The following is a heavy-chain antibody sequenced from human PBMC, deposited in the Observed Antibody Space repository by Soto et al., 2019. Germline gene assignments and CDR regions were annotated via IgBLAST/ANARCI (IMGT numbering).Heavy chain of an antibody. J-gene: IGHJ4*02. Sequence: QVQLVQSGAEEKKPGASVKVSCKASGYTFSSYAIHWVRQAPGQGLEWMGWINAGNGNTKYSQKFQGRVTITSDTPASTAYMELNSLRSEDTAVYYCARVDGTYWGQGTLVTVSS. CDR2: INAGNGNT. CDR1: GYTFSSYA. D-gene: IGHD1-26*01. CDR3: ARVDGTY. V-gene: IGHV1-3*05.